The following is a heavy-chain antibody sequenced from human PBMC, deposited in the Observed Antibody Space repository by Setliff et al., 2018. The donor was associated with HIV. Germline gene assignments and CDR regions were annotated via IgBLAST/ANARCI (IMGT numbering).Heavy chain of an antibody. V-gene: IGHV1-18*01. CDR2: ISVYNGNT. J-gene: IGHJ4*02. CDR3: ARVTPHIAGLGWFYFDY. Sequence: GASVKVSCKASAYTFSSYGSTGGRQYLGQGLEWMGWISVYNGNTNYAKKVQGRVTMTTDTSTSTAYMELRSLRSDDTAVYYCARVTPHIAGLGWFYFDYWGQGTLVTVSS. D-gene: IGHD6-13*01. CDR1: AYTFSSYG.